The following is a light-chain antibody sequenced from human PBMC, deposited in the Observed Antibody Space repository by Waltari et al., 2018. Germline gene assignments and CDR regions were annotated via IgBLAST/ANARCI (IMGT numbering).Light chain of an antibody. CDR1: SSDVGGYPY. CDR3: SSYTRSSALV. V-gene: IGLV2-14*03. CDR2: NFT. Sequence: QSALTQPASVSGSPGQSITISCTGTSSDVGGYPYVPWYQPYPGKAPKLMIYNFTVRPSGVSNRFSGSKSGNTASLIISGLQAEDEADYFCSSYTRSSALVFGGGTKLTVL. J-gene: IGLJ2*01.